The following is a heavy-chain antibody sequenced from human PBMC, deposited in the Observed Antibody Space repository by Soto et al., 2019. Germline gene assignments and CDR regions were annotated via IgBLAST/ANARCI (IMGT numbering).Heavy chain of an antibody. CDR2: MSYDGNNQ. J-gene: IGHJ4*02. CDR1: GFTFSSYA. Sequence: QVQLVESGGGVVQPGRSLRLSCAASGFTFSSYAMHWVRQAPGKGLEWVAIMSYDGNNQYYADSVKGRFTISIDNFKNTLYLQMNSLRAEDTAVYYCAKALGELSPESFDYWGQGILVTVSS. D-gene: IGHD3-16*02. V-gene: IGHV3-30*18. CDR3: AKALGELSPESFDY.